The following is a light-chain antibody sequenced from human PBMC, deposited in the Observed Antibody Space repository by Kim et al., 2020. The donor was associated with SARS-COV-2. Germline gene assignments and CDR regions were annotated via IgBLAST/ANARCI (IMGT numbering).Light chain of an antibody. CDR1: SSNIGSNY. CDR3: AAWDDSLRGWV. V-gene: IGLV1-47*01. CDR2: RNN. J-gene: IGLJ3*02. Sequence: ELTQPPSASGTPGQRVTISCSGSSSNIGSNYVYWYQQLPGTAPKLHIYRNNQRPSGVPDRFSGSKSGTSASLAISGLRSEDEADYYCAAWDDSLRGWVVGGGTQLTVL.